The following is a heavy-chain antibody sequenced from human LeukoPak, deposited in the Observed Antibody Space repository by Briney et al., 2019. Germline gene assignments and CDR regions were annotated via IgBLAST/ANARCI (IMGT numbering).Heavy chain of an antibody. D-gene: IGHD6-13*01. V-gene: IGHV3-33*06. CDR3: AKQAEREYYYYYYMDV. CDR1: GFTFSSYG. CDR2: IWYDGSNK. J-gene: IGHJ6*03. Sequence: GGSLRLSCAASGFTFSSYGMHWVRQAPGKGPEWVAVIWYDGSNKYYADSVKGRFTISRDNSKNTLYLQMKSLRAEDTAVYYCAKQAEREYYYYYYMDVWGKGTTVTVSS.